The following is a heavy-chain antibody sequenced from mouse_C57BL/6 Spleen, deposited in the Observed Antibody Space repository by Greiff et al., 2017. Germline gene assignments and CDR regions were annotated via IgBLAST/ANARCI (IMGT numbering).Heavy chain of an antibody. Sequence: QVQLQQPGAELVMPGASVKLSCKASGYTFTSYWMHWVKQSPGQGLEWIGEIDPSDSYTSYNQKFKGKSTLTVDKSSSTAYMQLSSLTSEDSAVYYCARNYYGSSLEVAMDYRGQGTSVTASA. J-gene: IGHJ4*01. D-gene: IGHD1-1*01. V-gene: IGHV1-69*01. CDR1: GYTFTSYW. CDR2: IDPSDSYT. CDR3: ARNYYGSSLEVAMDY.